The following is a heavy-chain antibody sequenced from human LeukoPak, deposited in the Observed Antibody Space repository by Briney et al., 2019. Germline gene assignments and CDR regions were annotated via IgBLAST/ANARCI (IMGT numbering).Heavy chain of an antibody. J-gene: IGHJ4*02. V-gene: IGHV5-51*01. CDR1: GSSFTSYW. CDR3: ARAVYYYDSSGYYRFVHTYFDY. CDR2: IYPGDSDT. D-gene: IGHD3-22*01. Sequence: GESLQISCKGSGSSFTSYWIGWVRPLPGKGLEWMGIIYPGDSDTRYSPSFQGQVTISADKSISTAYLQWSSLKASDTAMYYCARAVYYYDSSGYYRFVHTYFDYWGQGTLVTVSS.